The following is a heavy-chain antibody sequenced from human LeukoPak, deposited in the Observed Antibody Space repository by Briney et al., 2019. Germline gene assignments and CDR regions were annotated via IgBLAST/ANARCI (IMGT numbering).Heavy chain of an antibody. CDR1: GASMNTHY. CDR2: MLDTVTT. V-gene: IGHV4-59*11. J-gene: IGHJ4*03. CDR3: ATIKRGNIFGYFDF. D-gene: IGHD5-18*01. Sequence: SETLSLTCAVSGASMNTHYWSWIRQPPGKGLEWIGYMLDTVTTKDNPSLKSRFTLSADTSKNQFSLRLTSVTAADTAVYYCATIKRGNIFGYFDFWGQGTTVTVSS.